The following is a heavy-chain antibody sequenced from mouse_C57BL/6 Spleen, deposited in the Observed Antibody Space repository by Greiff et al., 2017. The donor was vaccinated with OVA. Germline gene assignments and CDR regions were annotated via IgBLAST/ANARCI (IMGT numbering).Heavy chain of an antibody. D-gene: IGHD1-1*01. CDR2: IDPSDSYT. CDR1: GYTFTSYW. CDR3: AREDYGSGY. J-gene: IGHJ3*02. Sequence: VQLQQPGAELVKPGASVHLSCNASGYTFTSYWMQWVKQRPGQGLEWIGEIDPSDSYTNYNQKFKGKATLTVDTSSSTAYMQLSSLTSEDSAVYCCAREDYGSGYWGQGTLVTVSA. V-gene: IGHV1-50*01.